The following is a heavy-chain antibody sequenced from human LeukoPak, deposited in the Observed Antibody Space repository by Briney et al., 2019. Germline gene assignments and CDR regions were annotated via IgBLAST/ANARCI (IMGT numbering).Heavy chain of an antibody. D-gene: IGHD3-22*01. CDR2: ISHSGST. J-gene: IGHJ5*02. CDR1: GASVSSGTYS. Sequence: SETLSLTCAVSGASVSSGTYSWSWIRQPPGKGLEWIGYISHSGSTHYSPSLKSRVTISVDRSENQFSLKVTSVTAADTAVYYCARDQRFSGYYPKGLGWFDPWGQGTLVTVSS. V-gene: IGHV4-30-2*01. CDR3: ARDQRFSGYYPKGLGWFDP.